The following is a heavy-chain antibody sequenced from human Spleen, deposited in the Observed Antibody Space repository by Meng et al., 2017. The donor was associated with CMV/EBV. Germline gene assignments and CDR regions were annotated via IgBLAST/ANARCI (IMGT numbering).Heavy chain of an antibody. V-gene: IGHV4-61*01. Sequence: GSLRLSCTVSGGSVSSGSYYWSWIRQPPGKGLEWIGYIYYSGSTNYNPSLKSRVTISVDTSKNQFSLKLSSVTAADTAVYYCARVTSVRPVGSFDYWGQGTLVTVSS. CDR2: IYYSGST. CDR1: GGSVSSGSYY. J-gene: IGHJ4*02. D-gene: IGHD2-15*01. CDR3: ARVTSVRPVGSFDY.